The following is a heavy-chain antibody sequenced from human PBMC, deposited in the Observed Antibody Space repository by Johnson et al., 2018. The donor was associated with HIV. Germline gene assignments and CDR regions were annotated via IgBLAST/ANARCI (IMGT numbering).Heavy chain of an antibody. V-gene: IGHV3-9*01. CDR3: ARGLQITFGGVIAPPDVFDI. D-gene: IGHD3-16*02. Sequence: VQLVESGGGLVQPGRSLRLSCAASGFIFDDYAMHRVRQAPGKGLEWVSAISDSGSTAYADSVKGRFTISRDNAQNSLYLQMNSLRAEDTALYYCARGLQITFGGVIAPPDVFDIWGQGTMVTVSS. CDR2: ISDSGST. J-gene: IGHJ3*02. CDR1: GFIFDDYA.